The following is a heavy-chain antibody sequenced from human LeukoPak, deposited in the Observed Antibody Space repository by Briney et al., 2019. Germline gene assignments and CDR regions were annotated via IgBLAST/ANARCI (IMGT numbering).Heavy chain of an antibody. CDR2: IYYSGGT. V-gene: IGHV4-30-4*08. D-gene: IGHD3/OR15-3a*01. Sequence: PSETPSLTCTVSGDSITSADYYWSWIRQPPGKGLEWIGYIYYSGGTYYNPSLKSRLTITISADTSKNQFSLNLSPVTAADTAAYYCATVTRWTYYFDYWGQGTLVTVSS. J-gene: IGHJ4*02. CDR1: GDSITSADYY. CDR3: ATVTRWTYYFDY.